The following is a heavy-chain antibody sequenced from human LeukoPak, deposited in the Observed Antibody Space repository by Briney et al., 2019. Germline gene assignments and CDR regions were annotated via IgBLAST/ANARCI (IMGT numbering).Heavy chain of an antibody. Sequence: RPGGSLRLSCAVSGLSLRNVWMNWLRQAPGKGLEWVGLIKRETDGGTTDFAAPVKGRFTISRDDSKSTLYLQMNRLTSEDTAVYYCAQGSGFYYDYWGQGTLVTVSS. V-gene: IGHV3-15*07. CDR3: AQGSGFYYDY. CDR2: IKRETDGGTT. CDR1: GLSLRNVW. D-gene: IGHD3-22*01. J-gene: IGHJ4*02.